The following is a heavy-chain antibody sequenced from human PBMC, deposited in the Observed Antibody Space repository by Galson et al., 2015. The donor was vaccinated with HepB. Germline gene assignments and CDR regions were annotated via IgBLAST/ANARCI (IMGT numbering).Heavy chain of an antibody. Sequence: SVKVSCKASGGTFSSYAISWVRQAPGQGLEWMGRIISILGIANYAQKFQGRVTITADKSTSTAYMELSSLRSEDTAVYYCARSCSSTSCYSPGYYYYYMDVWGKGTTVTVSS. J-gene: IGHJ6*03. D-gene: IGHD2-2*01. CDR2: IISILGIA. V-gene: IGHV1-69*04. CDR3: ARSCSSTSCYSPGYYYYYMDV. CDR1: GGTFSSYA.